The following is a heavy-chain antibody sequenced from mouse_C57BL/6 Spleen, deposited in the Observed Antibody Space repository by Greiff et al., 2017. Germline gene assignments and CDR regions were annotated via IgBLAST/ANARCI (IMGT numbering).Heavy chain of an antibody. Sequence: VQLQQSGPGLVQPSQSLSITCTVSGFSLTSYGVHWVRQSPGKGLEWLGVIWRGGSTDYNAAFMSRLSITKDNSKSQVFFKMNSLQADDTAIYYCAKKGDYYGSSLYAMDYWGQGTSVTVSS. D-gene: IGHD1-1*01. V-gene: IGHV2-5*01. CDR2: IWRGGST. J-gene: IGHJ4*01. CDR1: GFSLTSYG. CDR3: AKKGDYYGSSLYAMDY.